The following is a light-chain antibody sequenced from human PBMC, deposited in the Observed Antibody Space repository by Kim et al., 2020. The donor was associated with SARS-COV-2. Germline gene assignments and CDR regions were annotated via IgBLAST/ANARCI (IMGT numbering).Light chain of an antibody. CDR2: DND. Sequence: QSVLTQPPSVSAAPGQKVTISCSGGSSNIGNNYVSWYQQLPGTAPKLLIYDNDKRPSGIPDRFSGSKSGTSATLGITGLQPGEEADYYCGTWDSSLSAAVFGGGTEQTVL. J-gene: IGLJ2*01. CDR1: SSNIGNNY. CDR3: GTWDSSLSAAV. V-gene: IGLV1-51*01.